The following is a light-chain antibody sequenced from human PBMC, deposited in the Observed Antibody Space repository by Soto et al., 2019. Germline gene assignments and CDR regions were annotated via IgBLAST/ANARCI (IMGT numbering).Light chain of an antibody. V-gene: IGLV2-23*02. CDR3: CSYAGSNSLI. J-gene: IGLJ2*01. Sequence: QSALTQPASVSGSPGQSITISCPGTNGDVGSYDLVSWYQRYPGEAPKLIIYEVNKRPSGISNRFSGSKSGNTASLTIYGLHAEDEAEYDCCSYAGSNSLIFGRGTKLTVL. CDR1: NGDVGSYDL. CDR2: EVN.